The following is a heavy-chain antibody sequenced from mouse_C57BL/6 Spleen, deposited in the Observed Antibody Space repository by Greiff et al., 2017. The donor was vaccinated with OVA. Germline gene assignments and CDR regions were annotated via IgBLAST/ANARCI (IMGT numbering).Heavy chain of an antibody. J-gene: IGHJ2*01. CDR2: IDPSDSET. Sequence: QVQLQQPGAELVRPGSSVKLSCKASGYTFTSYWMHWVKQRPIQGLEWIGNIDPSDSETHYNQKFKDKATLTVDKSSSTAYMQLSSLTSEDSAVYYCARMGYYGSSSFDYWGQGTTLTVSS. CDR3: ARMGYYGSSSFDY. V-gene: IGHV1-52*01. D-gene: IGHD1-1*01. CDR1: GYTFTSYW.